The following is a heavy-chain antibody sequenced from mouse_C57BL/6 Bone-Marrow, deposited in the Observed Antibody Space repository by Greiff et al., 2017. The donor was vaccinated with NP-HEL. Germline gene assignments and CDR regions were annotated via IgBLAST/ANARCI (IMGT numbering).Heavy chain of an antibody. J-gene: IGHJ4*01. V-gene: IGHV5-4*01. CDR2: ISDGGSYT. D-gene: IGHD2-5*01. CDR3: ARDNYSSAMDY. Sequence: EVKLVESGGGLVKPGGSLKLSCAASGFTFSSYAMSWVRQTPEKRLEWVATISDGGSYTYYPDNVKGRFTISRDNAKNNLYLQMSHLKSEDTAMYYCARDNYSSAMDYWGQGTSVTVSS. CDR1: GFTFSSYA.